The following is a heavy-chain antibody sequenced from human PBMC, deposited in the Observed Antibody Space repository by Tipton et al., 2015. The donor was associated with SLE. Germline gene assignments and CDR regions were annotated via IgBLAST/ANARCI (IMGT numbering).Heavy chain of an antibody. CDR3: ARDQVGMVRSFDY. CDR2: IGSSSSTI. J-gene: IGHJ4*02. D-gene: IGHD3-10*01. Sequence: SLRLSCAASGFTFNTYAMSWVRQAPGKGLEWVSYIGSSSSTIYYADSVKGRFTISRDNAKNSLYLQMDSLRAEDTALYYCARDQVGMVRSFDYWGQGTLVTVSS. V-gene: IGHV3-48*01. CDR1: GFTFNTYA.